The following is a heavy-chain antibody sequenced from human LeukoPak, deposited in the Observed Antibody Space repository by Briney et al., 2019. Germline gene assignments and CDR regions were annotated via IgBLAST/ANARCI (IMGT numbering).Heavy chain of an antibody. CDR2: MNPNSGKT. Sequence: ASVKVSCKASGYTLTTYDINWVRQAPGQGLVWMGWMNPNSGKTGYAQKFQDRITITRNTSVSTAYMELSSLGSEDTAVYYCARETPSRYFDYWGQGTLVTVSS. V-gene: IGHV1-8*01. CDR3: ARETPSRYFDY. CDR1: GYTLTTYD. J-gene: IGHJ4*02. D-gene: IGHD4-23*01.